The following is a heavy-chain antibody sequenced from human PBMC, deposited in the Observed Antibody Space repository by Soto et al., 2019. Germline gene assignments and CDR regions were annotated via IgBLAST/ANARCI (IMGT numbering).Heavy chain of an antibody. CDR3: ARGIAVADFDY. Sequence: WWSLRLSCSASVFTFSSYSMNWVRQAPGKGLEWVSSISSSSSYIYYADSVKGRFTISRDNAKNSLYLQMNSLRAEDTAVYYCARGIAVADFDYWGQGTLVTVSS. CDR1: VFTFSSYS. J-gene: IGHJ4*02. CDR2: ISSSSSYI. D-gene: IGHD6-19*01. V-gene: IGHV3-21*01.